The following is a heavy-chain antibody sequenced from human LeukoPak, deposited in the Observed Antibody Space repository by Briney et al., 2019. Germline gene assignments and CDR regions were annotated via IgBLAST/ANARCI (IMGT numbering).Heavy chain of an antibody. Sequence: ASVKVSCKASGYTFTGYYMHWVRQALGQGLEWMGWINPNSGGTNYAQKFQGRVTMTRDTSISTAYMELSRLRSDDTAVYYCARGSSSYSSGWYSFFDYWGQGTLVTVSS. CDR1: GYTFTGYY. J-gene: IGHJ4*02. CDR2: INPNSGGT. V-gene: IGHV1-2*02. CDR3: ARGSSSYSSGWYSFFDY. D-gene: IGHD6-19*01.